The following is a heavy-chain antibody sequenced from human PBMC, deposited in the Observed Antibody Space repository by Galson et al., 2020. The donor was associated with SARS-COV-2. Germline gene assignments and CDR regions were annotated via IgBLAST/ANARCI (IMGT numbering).Heavy chain of an antibody. J-gene: IGHJ2*01. D-gene: IGHD3-22*01. CDR2: IYPHDSDT. V-gene: IGHV5-51*01. Sequence: GESLKISCQGFGYSFPNYWIGWVRQMPGTGLEWMGIIYPHDSDTRYSPSFQGQVTISVDKSISTAYLQWSSLKAADTAMYYCARRSGADTYYYENNGYYWFFDLWGRGTLVTVSS. CDR3: ARRSGADTYYYENNGYYWFFDL. CDR1: GYSFPNYW.